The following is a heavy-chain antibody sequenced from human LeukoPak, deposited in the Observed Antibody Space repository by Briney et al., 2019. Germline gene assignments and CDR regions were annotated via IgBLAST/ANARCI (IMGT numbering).Heavy chain of an antibody. CDR2: TRKKANSYTT. V-gene: IGHV3-72*01. D-gene: IGHD1-26*01. J-gene: IGHJ4*02. Sequence: GGSLRLSCAASGFTFSDHDMDWVRQAPGKGLEWVGRTRKKANSYTTEYAASVKGRFTISRDDSRNSLYLQMNSLTAEDTAVYYCARLVGANNWGQGTLVIVSS. CDR1: GFTFSDHD. CDR3: ARLVGANN.